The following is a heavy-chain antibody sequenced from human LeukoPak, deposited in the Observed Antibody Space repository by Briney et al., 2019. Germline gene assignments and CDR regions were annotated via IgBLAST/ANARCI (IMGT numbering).Heavy chain of an antibody. J-gene: IGHJ4*02. CDR3: AIWTSGNY. V-gene: IGHV3-7*01. CDR1: QFTFNGSW. D-gene: IGHD1-1*01. CDR2: MDPTGSQK. Sequence: SGGSLRLPCADSQFTFNGSWMNWVRQAPGKGLEWVANMDPTGSQKRYVDPVKGRFTISKDNPGTSLYLDMHSLRAEDTAIYYCAIWTSGNYWGQGTLVTVSS.